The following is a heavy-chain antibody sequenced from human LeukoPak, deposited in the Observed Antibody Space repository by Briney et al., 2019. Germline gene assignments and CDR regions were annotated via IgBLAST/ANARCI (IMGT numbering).Heavy chain of an antibody. CDR1: GDSISSNH. Sequence: SETLSLTCTVSGDSISSNHWNWTRQPPGKGLEWIGYIYYSGSTNYDPSLKSRVTMSIDTSKNQFSLKLSSVTAADTAVYYCARGFYDGSGYSSPFDSWGQGTRVTVSS. CDR2: IYYSGST. J-gene: IGHJ4*02. D-gene: IGHD3-22*01. CDR3: ARGFYDGSGYSSPFDS. V-gene: IGHV4-59*08.